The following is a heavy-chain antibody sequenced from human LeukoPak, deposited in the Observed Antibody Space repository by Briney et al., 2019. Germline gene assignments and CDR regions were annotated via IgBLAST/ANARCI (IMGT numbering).Heavy chain of an antibody. D-gene: IGHD3-10*01. V-gene: IGHV3-23*01. CDR3: ARFSPFGVDDY. CDR1: GFTFGSFA. Sequence: GGSLRLSCAASGFTFGSFAMSWVRQAPGKGLEWVSSISDFGGTTYYAVSVKGRFTISRDNSQNTLYLQMNSLRAEDTALYYCARFSPFGVDDYWGQGTLVTVSS. CDR2: ISDFGGTT. J-gene: IGHJ4*02.